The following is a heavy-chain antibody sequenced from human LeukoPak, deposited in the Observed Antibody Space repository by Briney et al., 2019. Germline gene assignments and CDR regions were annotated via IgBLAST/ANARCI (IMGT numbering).Heavy chain of an antibody. CDR1: GGSISSSSYY. Sequence: SETLSLTCTVSGGSISSSSYYWGWIRQPPGKGLEWIGSIYYSGSTYYNPSLKSRVTISVDTSKNQFSLKLSSVTAADTAVYYCARGAYCSSINCYGFDYWGQGTQVTASS. V-gene: IGHV4-39*07. J-gene: IGHJ4*02. D-gene: IGHD2-2*01. CDR2: IYYSGST. CDR3: ARGAYCSSINCYGFDY.